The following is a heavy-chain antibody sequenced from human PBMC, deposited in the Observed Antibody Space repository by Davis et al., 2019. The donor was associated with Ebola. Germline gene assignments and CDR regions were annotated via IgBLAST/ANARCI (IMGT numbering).Heavy chain of an antibody. Sequence: MPSETLSLTCAVYGGSFSGYYWSWIRQPPGKGLEWIGEINHSGSTNYNPSLKSRVTISVDKSKNQLSLKLSSVTAADTAVYYCARPWYSGTYYDAYDIWGQGTMVAVSS. CDR3: ARPWYSGTYYDAYDI. CDR2: INHSGST. V-gene: IGHV4-34*01. CDR1: GGSFSGYY. J-gene: IGHJ3*02. D-gene: IGHD1-26*01.